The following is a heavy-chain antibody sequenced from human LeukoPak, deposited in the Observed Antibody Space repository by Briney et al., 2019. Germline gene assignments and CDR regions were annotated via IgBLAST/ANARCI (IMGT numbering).Heavy chain of an antibody. V-gene: IGHV1-69*04. CDR2: IIPILGIA. Sequence: SVKVSCKASGGTFSSYAISWVRQAPGQGLEWMGRIIPILGIANYAQKFQGRVTITADKSTGTAYMELSSLRSEDTAVYYCASYGSGFRFDYWGQGTLVTVSS. CDR3: ASYGSGFRFDY. CDR1: GGTFSSYA. J-gene: IGHJ4*02. D-gene: IGHD2-21*01.